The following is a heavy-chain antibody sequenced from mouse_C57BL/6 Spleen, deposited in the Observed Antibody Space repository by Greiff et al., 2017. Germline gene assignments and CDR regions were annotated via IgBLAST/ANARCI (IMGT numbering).Heavy chain of an antibody. J-gene: IGHJ4*01. Sequence: QVQLKQSGAELVKPGASVKISCKASGYAFSSYWMNWVKQRPGKGLEWIGQIYPGDGDTNYNGKFKGKATLTADKSSSTAYMQLSSLTSEDSAVYFCAREGHYYGSSYNAMDYWGQGTSVTVSS. D-gene: IGHD1-1*01. V-gene: IGHV1-80*01. CDR3: AREGHYYGSSYNAMDY. CDR1: GYAFSSYW. CDR2: IYPGDGDT.